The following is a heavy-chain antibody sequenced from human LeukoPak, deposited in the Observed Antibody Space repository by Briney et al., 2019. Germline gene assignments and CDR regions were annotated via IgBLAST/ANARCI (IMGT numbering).Heavy chain of an antibody. CDR3: AKDGGLWVSAHWGDS. Sequence: GGSLRLSCAASEFDFSSHAMTWVRQAPGKGLEWVSAISISGSKTYYADSVKGRFTISRDNSKNTLYLQMNSLRAEDTAVYYCAKDGGLWVSAHWGDSWGRGTLVTVSS. CDR1: EFDFSSHA. CDR2: ISISGSKT. V-gene: IGHV3-23*01. D-gene: IGHD7-27*01. J-gene: IGHJ4*02.